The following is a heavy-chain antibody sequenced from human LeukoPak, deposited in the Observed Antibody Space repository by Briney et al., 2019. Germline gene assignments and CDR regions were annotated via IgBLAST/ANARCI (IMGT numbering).Heavy chain of an antibody. D-gene: IGHD1-26*01. CDR2: ISYDGSNK. CDR1: GFTFSSYA. J-gene: IGHJ4*02. CDR3: ARVSPRYSGSYSFDY. V-gene: IGHV3-30*04. Sequence: GGSLRLSCAASGFTFSSYAMHWVRQAPGKGLEWVAVISYDGSNKYYADSVKGRFTISRDNSKNTLYLKMNSLRAEDTAVYYCARVSPRYSGSYSFDYWGQGTLVTVSS.